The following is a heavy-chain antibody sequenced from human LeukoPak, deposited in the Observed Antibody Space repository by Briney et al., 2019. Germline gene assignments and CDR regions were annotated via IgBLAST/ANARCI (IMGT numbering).Heavy chain of an antibody. D-gene: IGHD6-13*01. Sequence: SETLSLTCTISDGSVSGGTYYWSWIRQPPGKGLEWIGEINHSGSTNYNPSLKSRVTISVDTSKNQFSLKLSSVTAADTAVYYCARGPSSWGLRAAAGRYYFDYWGQGTLVTVSS. V-gene: IGHV4-34*01. CDR1: DGSVSGGTYY. J-gene: IGHJ4*02. CDR3: ARGPSSWGLRAAAGRYYFDY. CDR2: INHSGST.